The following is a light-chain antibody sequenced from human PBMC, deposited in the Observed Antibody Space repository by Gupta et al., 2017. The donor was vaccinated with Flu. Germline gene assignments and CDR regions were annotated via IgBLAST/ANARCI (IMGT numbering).Light chain of an antibody. CDR3: CSYAGSNTLYV. V-gene: IGLV2-11*01. CDR1: SSDVGSYDY. CDR2: DVT. J-gene: IGLJ1*01. Sequence: QSVLTQPRSVSGYPGQSVTISCTGTSSDVGSYDYVSWYQQHPGKAPKLMIYDVTKRPSGVPDRFSGSKSDNTASLTISGLQAEDEADYYCCSYAGSNTLYVFGTGTKVTVL.